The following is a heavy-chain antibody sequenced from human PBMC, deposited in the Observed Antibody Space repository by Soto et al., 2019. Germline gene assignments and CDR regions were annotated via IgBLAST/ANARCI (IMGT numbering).Heavy chain of an antibody. J-gene: IGHJ4*02. CDR3: ARDHGFWELPSY. V-gene: IGHV1-3*01. Sequence: QVQLVQSGAEVKKPGASVKVSCKASGYTFTSYAMHWVRQAPGQRLEWMGWINAGNGNTKYSQKFQGRVTITRDTSASTAYMELSSLRSEDTAVYYCARDHGFWELPSYWGQGTLVTVSS. D-gene: IGHD3-10*01. CDR1: GYTFTSYA. CDR2: INAGNGNT.